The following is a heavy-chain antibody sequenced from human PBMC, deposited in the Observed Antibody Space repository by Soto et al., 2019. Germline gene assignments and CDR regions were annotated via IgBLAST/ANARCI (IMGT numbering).Heavy chain of an antibody. V-gene: IGHV1-8*01. Sequence: ASVKVSCKASGYTFTSYDINWVRQATGQGLEWMGWMNPNSGNTGYAQKFQGRVTMTRNTSISTAYMELSSLRSEDTAVYYCARPYSGYDWENDAFDIWGQGTMVTVSS. CDR2: MNPNSGNT. CDR1: GYTFTSYD. D-gene: IGHD5-12*01. CDR3: ARPYSGYDWENDAFDI. J-gene: IGHJ3*02.